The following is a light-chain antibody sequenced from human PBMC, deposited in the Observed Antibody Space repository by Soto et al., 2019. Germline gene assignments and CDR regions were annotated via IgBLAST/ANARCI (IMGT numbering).Light chain of an antibody. CDR3: QHRSSWPPIT. J-gene: IGKJ5*01. CDR1: QSVSNY. Sequence: EVVLTQSPATLSLSPGERATPSCRASQSVSNYLAWYQQKPGQAPRLLIYDASSRATGIPDRFSGSGSGTDFTLTISSLEPEDFAVYYCQHRSSWPPITFGQGTRLEIK. V-gene: IGKV3-11*01. CDR2: DAS.